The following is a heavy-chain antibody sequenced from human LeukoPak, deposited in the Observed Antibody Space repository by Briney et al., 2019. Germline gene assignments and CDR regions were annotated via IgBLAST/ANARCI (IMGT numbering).Heavy chain of an antibody. CDR3: ARGGDIVVVPAAQFDY. J-gene: IGHJ4*02. Sequence: ASVKVSCKASGYTFTSYDINWVRQATGQGLEWMGWMNPNRGNTGYAQKFQGRVAMTRNTSISTAYMELSSLRSEDTAVYYCARGGDIVVVPAAQFDYWGQGTLVTVSS. CDR2: MNPNRGNT. CDR1: GYTFTSYD. D-gene: IGHD2-2*01. V-gene: IGHV1-8*01.